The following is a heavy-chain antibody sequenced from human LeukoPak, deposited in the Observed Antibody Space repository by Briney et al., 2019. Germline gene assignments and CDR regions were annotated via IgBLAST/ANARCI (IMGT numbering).Heavy chain of an antibody. D-gene: IGHD1-7*01. CDR2: ISSSSSSYI. CDR3: ARALELREDFDY. CDR1: GFTFSSYS. V-gene: IGHV3-21*01. Sequence: PGGSLRLSCAASGFTFSSYSMNWVRQAPGKGLEWVSSISSSSSSYIYYADSVKGRFTISRDNAKNSLYLQMNSLRAEDTAVYYCARALELREDFDYWGQGTLVTVSS. J-gene: IGHJ4*02.